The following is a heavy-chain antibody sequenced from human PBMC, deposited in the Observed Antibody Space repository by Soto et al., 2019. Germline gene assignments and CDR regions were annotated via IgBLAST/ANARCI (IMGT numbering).Heavy chain of an antibody. Sequence: EVQLAESGGGLVQPGGSLRLSCAASGVTVSGNYMSWVRQAPGKGLECVSVIYVGGSTYYADSVKGRFTISRDNSKNTLYLQRNSLRAEDTAVYFCASAFGRGEVGATGYWGQGTQVTVSS. V-gene: IGHV3-66*01. CDR1: GVTVSGNY. J-gene: IGHJ4*02. D-gene: IGHD1-26*01. CDR2: IYVGGST. CDR3: ASAFGRGEVGATGY.